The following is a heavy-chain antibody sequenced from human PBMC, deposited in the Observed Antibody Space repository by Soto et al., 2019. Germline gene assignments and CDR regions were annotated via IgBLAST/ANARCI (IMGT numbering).Heavy chain of an antibody. CDR3: ARVPRRGYYYYGMDV. J-gene: IGHJ6*02. D-gene: IGHD2-2*01. CDR2: IDPSDSYT. Sequence: PGESLKISCKGSGYSFTSYWISWVRQMPGKGLEWMGRIDPSDSYTNYSPSFQDHVTISADKSISTAYLQWSSLKASDTAMYYCARVPRRGYYYYGMDVWGQGTTVTVSS. V-gene: IGHV5-10-1*01. CDR1: GYSFTSYW.